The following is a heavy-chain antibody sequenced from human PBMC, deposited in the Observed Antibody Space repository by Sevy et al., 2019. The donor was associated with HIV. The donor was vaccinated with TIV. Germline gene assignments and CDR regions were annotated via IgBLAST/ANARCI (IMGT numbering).Heavy chain of an antibody. J-gene: IGHJ1*01. CDR3: TTGGSLFQH. Sequence: GGSLRLSCAASGFTFTNVWMSWVRQAPEKGLEWVAHIKSKTDGGTTDYAAPVRGRLTISRDNSKNKLYLQMNSLKTEDTAVYYCTTGGSLFQHWGQGTLVTVSS. CDR1: GFTFTNVW. D-gene: IGHD3-16*01. V-gene: IGHV3-15*01. CDR2: IKSKTDGGTT.